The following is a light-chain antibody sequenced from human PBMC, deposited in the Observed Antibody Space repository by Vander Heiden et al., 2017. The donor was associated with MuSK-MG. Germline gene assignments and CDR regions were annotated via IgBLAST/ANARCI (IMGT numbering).Light chain of an antibody. V-gene: IGKV3-20*01. J-gene: IGKJ3*01. CDR3: QQNDNSPFT. Sequence: EIVLTQSPGTLSLSPGERGTLSCRASQSISSSYLAWYQQKPGQAPRLVIFAASTRAAGIPDRFSGSGSGTDFTLTISRLEPEDFAVYYCQQNDNSPFTFGPGTKVDIK. CDR2: AAS. CDR1: QSISSSY.